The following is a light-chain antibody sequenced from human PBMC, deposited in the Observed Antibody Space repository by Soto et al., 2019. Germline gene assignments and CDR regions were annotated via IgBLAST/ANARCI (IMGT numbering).Light chain of an antibody. V-gene: IGLV2-8*01. CDR3: SSYAGSNNFV. CDR2: EVS. J-gene: IGLJ1*01. CDR1: SSDVGGYNY. Sequence: SVLNQPPSASGSPGRSVTISCTGTSSDVGGYNYVSWYQQHPGKAPKLMIYEVSKRPSGVPDRFSGSKSGNTASLTVSGLQAEDEADYYCSSYAGSNNFVFGTGTKVTVL.